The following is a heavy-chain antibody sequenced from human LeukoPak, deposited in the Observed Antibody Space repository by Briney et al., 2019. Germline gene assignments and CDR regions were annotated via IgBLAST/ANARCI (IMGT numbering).Heavy chain of an antibody. D-gene: IGHD3-22*01. CDR3: ARASYYDTIDY. J-gene: IGHJ4*02. V-gene: IGHV3-48*03. CDR1: GFTFSSYG. Sequence: GGSLRLSCAASGFTFSSYGMNWVRQAPGKGLEWVSYISSSGSTIYYADSVKGRFTISRDNAKNSLYLQMNSLRADDTAVYYCARASYYDTIDYWGQGTLVTVSS. CDR2: ISSSGSTI.